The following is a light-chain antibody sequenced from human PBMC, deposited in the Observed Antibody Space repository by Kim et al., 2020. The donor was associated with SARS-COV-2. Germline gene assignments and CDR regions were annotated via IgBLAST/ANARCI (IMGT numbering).Light chain of an antibody. CDR2: TAS. Sequence: DIQMTQSPSSLAASVGDRVTIACRASQSIGTRLNWYQQRPGKAPKLLIYTASSLQSGVPSRFTGSGSETDFTLTITSLQPEDFATYYCQQTSSAPRTFGQGTKVDIK. J-gene: IGKJ1*01. CDR1: QSIGTR. CDR3: QQTSSAPRT. V-gene: IGKV1-39*01.